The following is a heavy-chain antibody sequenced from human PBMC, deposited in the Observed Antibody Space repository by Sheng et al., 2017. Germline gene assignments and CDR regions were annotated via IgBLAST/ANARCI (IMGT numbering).Heavy chain of an antibody. CDR1: GFSLSTSGVG. V-gene: IGHV2-5*02. D-gene: IGHD3-10*01. J-gene: IGHJ5*02. CDR3: AHSPPGLWFGEFDWCWFDP. Sequence: QITLNESGPTLVKPTQTLTLTCTFSGFSLSTSGVGVGWIRQPPGKALEWLALIYWDDDKRYSPSLKSRLTITKDTSKNQVVLTMTNMDPVDTATYYCAHSPPGLWFGEFDWCWFDPWGQGTLVTVSS. CDR2: IYWDDDK.